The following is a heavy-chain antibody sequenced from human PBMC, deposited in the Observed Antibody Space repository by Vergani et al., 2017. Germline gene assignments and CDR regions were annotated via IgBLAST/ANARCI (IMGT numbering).Heavy chain of an antibody. CDR3: ARVEGSVCYGDYVCAFDI. J-gene: IGHJ3*02. Sequence: QVQLVQSGAEVKKPGASVKVSCKASGYTFTGYYMHWVRQAPGQGLEWMGWINPNSGGTNYAQKFQGRVTMTRDTSISTAYMELSRLRSDDTAVYYCARVEGSVCYGDYVCAFDIWGQGTMVTVSS. V-gene: IGHV1-2*02. CDR2: INPNSGGT. CDR1: GYTFTGYY. D-gene: IGHD4-17*01.